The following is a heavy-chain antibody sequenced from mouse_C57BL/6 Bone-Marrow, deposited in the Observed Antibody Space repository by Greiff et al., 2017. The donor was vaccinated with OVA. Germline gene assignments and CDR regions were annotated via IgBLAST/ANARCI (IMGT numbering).Heavy chain of an antibody. CDR1: GYTFTSYW. D-gene: IGHD2-5*01. J-gene: IGHJ4*01. Sequence: VKLQQPGAELVKPGASVKVSCKASGYTFTSYWMHWVKQRPGQGLEWIGRIHPSDSDTNYNQKFKGKATLTVDNSSSTAYMQLSSLTSEDSAVYYCAIVAYYYSNYRDMDYWGQGTSVTVSS. CDR2: IHPSDSDT. CDR3: AIVAYYYSNYRDMDY. V-gene: IGHV1-74*01.